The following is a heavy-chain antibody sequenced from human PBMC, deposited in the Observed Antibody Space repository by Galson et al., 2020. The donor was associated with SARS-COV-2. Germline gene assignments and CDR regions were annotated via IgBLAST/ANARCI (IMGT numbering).Heavy chain of an antibody. Sequence: ETSETLSLSCTVSGGSISSSSYYWGWIRQPPGKGLEWIGSIYYSGRTYYNPSLKRRVTISVDTAKNQFSLKLTSVTAADTAVYYCARQTGGAYDYFDQWGQGTLVTVSS. V-gene: IGHV4-39*01. CDR3: ARQTGGAYDYFDQ. D-gene: IGHD7-27*01. CDR2: IYYSGRT. J-gene: IGHJ4*02. CDR1: GGSISSSSYY.